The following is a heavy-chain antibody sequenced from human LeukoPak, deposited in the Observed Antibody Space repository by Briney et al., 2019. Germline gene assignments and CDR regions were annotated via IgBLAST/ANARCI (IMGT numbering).Heavy chain of an antibody. CDR2: VNSDGSGT. V-gene: IGHV3-74*01. Sequence: GGSLRLSCAASGFTFSSYWVHWVRQAPGKGLVWVSHVNSDGSGTSYADSVKGRFTISRDNAKNTLYLQMNSLRAEDTAVYYCARDYGTKRNDTFDFWGQGTMVTVSS. CDR1: GFTFSSYW. CDR3: ARDYGTKRNDTFDF. J-gene: IGHJ3*01. D-gene: IGHD1-1*01.